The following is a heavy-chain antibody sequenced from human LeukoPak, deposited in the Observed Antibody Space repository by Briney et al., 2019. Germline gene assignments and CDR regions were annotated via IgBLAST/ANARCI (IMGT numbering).Heavy chain of an antibody. Sequence: GGSLRLSCAASGFTFSDFAMYWVRQAPGKGLEWVASILYDGSNDNYAASVKGRFTISRDNSKSTLYLQMDNLRAEDTAVYYCARDRIWFGDGSPFDYWGQGNLVTVSS. D-gene: IGHD3-10*01. CDR1: GFTFSDFA. V-gene: IGHV3-30*04. CDR3: ARDRIWFGDGSPFDY. CDR2: ILYDGSND. J-gene: IGHJ4*02.